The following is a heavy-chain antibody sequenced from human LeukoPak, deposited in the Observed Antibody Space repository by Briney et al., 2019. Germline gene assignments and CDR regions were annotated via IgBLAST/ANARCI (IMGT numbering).Heavy chain of an antibody. D-gene: IGHD5-12*01. CDR3: ARANPGPCSGYELVDY. Sequence: PGGSLRLSCAASGFTFSSYAMHWVRQAPGKGLEWVAVISSDGSDKYYADSVKGRFTISRDNSKNTMYLQMNGLRAEDTAVYYCARANPGPCSGYELVDYWGQGTLVTVSS. J-gene: IGHJ4*02. CDR1: GFTFSSYA. V-gene: IGHV3-30*04. CDR2: ISSDGSDK.